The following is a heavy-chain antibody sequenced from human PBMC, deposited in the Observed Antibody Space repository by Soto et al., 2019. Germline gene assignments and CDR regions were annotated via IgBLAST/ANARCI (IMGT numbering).Heavy chain of an antibody. CDR2: IYQSGVT. CDR1: GDSLCINKIS. D-gene: IGHD6-19*01. J-gene: IGHJ5*02. CDR3: AGMPYTSGLRFDP. Sequence: TRWLTFNMSGDSLCINKISWSWIRQPPGKALQWIGFIYQSGVTSYNPSLASRVSISLDRSNNQCSLKLKSVTAADTAVYFCAGMPYTSGLRFDPWGPGTLVTVSS. V-gene: IGHV4-30-2*01.